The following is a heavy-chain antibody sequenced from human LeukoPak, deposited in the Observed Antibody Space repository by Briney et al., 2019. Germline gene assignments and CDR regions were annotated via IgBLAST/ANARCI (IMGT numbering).Heavy chain of an antibody. J-gene: IGHJ5*02. V-gene: IGHV4-34*01. CDR2: INHSGST. CDR1: GGSFSGYY. CDR3: ARMPGYYDFWSGYYSNWFDP. Sequence: PSETLSLTCAVYGGSFSGYYWSRIRQPPGKGLEWIGEINHSGSTNYNPSLKSRVTISVDTSKNQFSLKLSSVTAADTAVYYCARMPGYYDFWSGYYSNWFDPWGQGTLVTVSS. D-gene: IGHD3-3*01.